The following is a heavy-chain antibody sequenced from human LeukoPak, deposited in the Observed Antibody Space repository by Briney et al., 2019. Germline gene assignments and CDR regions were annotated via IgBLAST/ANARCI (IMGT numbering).Heavy chain of an antibody. CDR2: INWNSGNI. Sequence: GGSLRLSCAASGFTFDDYAMHWVRQAPGKGLEWVSRINWNSGNIGYADSVKGRFTISRDNAKNSLYLQMNSLRTEDTALYYCAKDRSLDGDYVFDGWGQGTLVTVSS. CDR1: GFTFDDYA. CDR3: AKDRSLDGDYVFDG. V-gene: IGHV3-9*01. D-gene: IGHD4-17*01. J-gene: IGHJ4*02.